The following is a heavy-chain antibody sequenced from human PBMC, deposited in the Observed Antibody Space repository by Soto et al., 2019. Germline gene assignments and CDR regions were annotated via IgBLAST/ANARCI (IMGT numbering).Heavy chain of an antibody. CDR2: IYATGTT. Sequence: SETLSLTCTVSGGSISSGYYWSWIRKSAGKGLEWIGRIYATGTTDYNPSLKSRVMMSVDTSKKQFSLRLRSVTAADTAVYYCVRDGTKTLRDWFDPWGQGISVTVSS. CDR1: GGSISSGYY. CDR3: VRDGTKTLRDWFDP. V-gene: IGHV4-4*07. D-gene: IGHD1-1*01. J-gene: IGHJ5*02.